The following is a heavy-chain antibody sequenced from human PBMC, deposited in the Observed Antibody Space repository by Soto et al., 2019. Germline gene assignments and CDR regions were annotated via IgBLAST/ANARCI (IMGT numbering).Heavy chain of an antibody. CDR1: EFTFSSYS. J-gene: IGHJ4*02. D-gene: IGHD6-19*01. Sequence: PGWSLRLSCTASEFTFSSYSMNWVLKAPGKGLEWVSYISSSSSSIYYADSVKGRFTISRDNAKNSLYLQMNSLRDEDTAVYYCARDRGGIAVADYWGQGTLVTVSS. CDR3: ARDRGGIAVADY. CDR2: ISSSSSSI. V-gene: IGHV3-21*01.